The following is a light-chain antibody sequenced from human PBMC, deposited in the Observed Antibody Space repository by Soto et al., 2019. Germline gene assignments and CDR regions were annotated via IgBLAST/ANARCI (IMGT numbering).Light chain of an antibody. CDR1: QSFSSW. CDR2: KAS. J-gene: IGKJ1*01. Sequence: DIQISHAPSALSASVGDTVTISCRASQSFSSWLAWYQQKPGKAPKLLIYKASSLQSGVPSRFSGSGSGTEFTLTISSLQPDDFATYYCQQYNSFPWTFGQGTKVDI. CDR3: QQYNSFPWT. V-gene: IGKV1-5*03.